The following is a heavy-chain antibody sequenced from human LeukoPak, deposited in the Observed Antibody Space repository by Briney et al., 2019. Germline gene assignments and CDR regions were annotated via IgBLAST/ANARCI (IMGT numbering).Heavy chain of an antibody. V-gene: IGHV3-7*01. CDR3: ARSTGDY. Sequence: GGSLRLSCAASGFTFSGYWMSWVRQAPGKGLEWVANIKQDGSEKYYVDSVKGRFTISRDNAKNSLYLQMNSLRAEDTAVYYCARSTGDYWGQGTLVTASS. CDR2: IKQDGSEK. J-gene: IGHJ4*02. CDR1: GFTFSGYW. D-gene: IGHD1-1*01.